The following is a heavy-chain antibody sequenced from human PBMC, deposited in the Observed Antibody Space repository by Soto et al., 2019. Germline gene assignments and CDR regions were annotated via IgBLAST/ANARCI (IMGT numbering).Heavy chain of an antibody. Sequence: GGSLRLSCAASGFTFDDYAMHWVRQAPGKGLEWVSGISWNSGSIGYADSVKGRFTNSRDNAKNSLYLQMNSLRAEDTALYYCAKGTATNYYYGMDVWGQGTTVTVSS. D-gene: IGHD6-25*01. CDR3: AKGTATNYYYGMDV. J-gene: IGHJ6*02. V-gene: IGHV3-9*01. CDR2: ISWNSGSI. CDR1: GFTFDDYA.